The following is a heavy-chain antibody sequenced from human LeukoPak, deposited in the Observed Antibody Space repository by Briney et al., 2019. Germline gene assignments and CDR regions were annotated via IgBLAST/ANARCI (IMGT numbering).Heavy chain of an antibody. D-gene: IGHD6-19*01. V-gene: IGHV4-39*01. CDR3: ARHSLLAVALDY. CDR2: IYYSGST. Sequence: PSETLSLTCAVYGGSFSGYYWGWIRQPPGKGLEWIGSIYYSGSTYYNPSLESRVTISVDTSKNQFSLRLSSVTAADTAVYYCARHSLLAVALDYWGQGTLVTVSS. CDR1: GGSFSGYY. J-gene: IGHJ4*02.